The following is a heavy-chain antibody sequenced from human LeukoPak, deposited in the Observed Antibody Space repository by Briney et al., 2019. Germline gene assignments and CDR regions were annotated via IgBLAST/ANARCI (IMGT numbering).Heavy chain of an antibody. Sequence: PGGSLRLSCAASGFTFNHYAMNWVRQAPGKGLEWVASISSTTTYIYYADSVKGRFTISRDNAKNSVHLQMNSLRAEDTAVYYCAKEYDSGGYGANFDYWGQGTLVTVSS. V-gene: IGHV3-21*01. D-gene: IGHD3-10*01. J-gene: IGHJ4*02. CDR3: AKEYDSGGYGANFDY. CDR2: ISSTTTYI. CDR1: GFTFNHYA.